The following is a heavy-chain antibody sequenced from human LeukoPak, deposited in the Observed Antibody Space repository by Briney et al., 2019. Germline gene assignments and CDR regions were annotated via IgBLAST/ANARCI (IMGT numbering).Heavy chain of an antibody. J-gene: IGHJ6*02. V-gene: IGHV1-18*01. D-gene: IGHD2-15*01. Sequence: GASVKVSCKASGYTFTSYGISWVRQAPGQGLEWMGWISAYNGNTNYAQKLQGRVTMTTDTSTSTAYMELRSLGSDDTAVYYCARGGYCSGGSCHRGDYYYYYGMDVWGQGTTVTVSS. CDR1: GYTFTSYG. CDR2: ISAYNGNT. CDR3: ARGGYCSGGSCHRGDYYYYYGMDV.